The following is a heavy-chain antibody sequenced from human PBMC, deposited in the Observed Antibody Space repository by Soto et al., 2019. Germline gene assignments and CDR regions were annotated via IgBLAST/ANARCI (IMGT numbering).Heavy chain of an antibody. D-gene: IGHD6-19*01. V-gene: IGHV1-69*01. CDR3: AGGIAVAGQRSWVPPKNYGMDV. Sequence: QVQLVQSGAEVKKPGSSVKVSCKASGGTFSSYAISWVRQAPGQGLEWMGGIIPIFGTANYAQKFQGRVTITADESTSTADMELSSVRSEDTAVYYCAGGIAVAGQRSWVPPKNYGMDVWGQGTTVTVSS. CDR1: GGTFSSYA. J-gene: IGHJ6*02. CDR2: IIPIFGTA.